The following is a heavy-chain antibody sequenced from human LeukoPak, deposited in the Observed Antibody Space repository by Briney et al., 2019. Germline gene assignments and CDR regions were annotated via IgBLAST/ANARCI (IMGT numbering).Heavy chain of an antibody. CDR2: IYYSGST. CDR1: GGSISSYY. D-gene: IGHD3-22*01. J-gene: IGHJ5*02. Sequence: SETLSLTCTVSGGSISSYYWSWIRQPPGKGLEWIGYIYYSGSTNYNPSLKSRVTISVDTSKNQFSLKLSSVTAADTAVYYCARAGTPITMIVVESNWFDPWGQGTLVTVSS. V-gene: IGHV4-59*01. CDR3: ARAGTPITMIVVESNWFDP.